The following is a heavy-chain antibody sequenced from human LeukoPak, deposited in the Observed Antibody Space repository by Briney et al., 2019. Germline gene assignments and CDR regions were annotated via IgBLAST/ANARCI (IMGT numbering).Heavy chain of an antibody. J-gene: IGHJ4*02. CDR2: ISSSSSYI. CDR1: GFTFSSYS. Sequence: GGSLRLSCAASGFTFSSYSMNWVRQAPGKGLEWVSSISSSSSYIYYADSVKGRLTISRDNAKNSLYLQMNSLRAEDTAVYYCARGVGYYGSGSYPLFDYWGQGTLVTVSS. D-gene: IGHD3-10*01. V-gene: IGHV3-21*01. CDR3: ARGVGYYGSGSYPLFDY.